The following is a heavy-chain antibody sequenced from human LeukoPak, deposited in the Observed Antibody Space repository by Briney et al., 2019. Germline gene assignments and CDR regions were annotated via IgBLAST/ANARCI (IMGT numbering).Heavy chain of an antibody. CDR1: GFTFSSYG. J-gene: IGHJ4*02. CDR2: IWYDGSNK. CDR3: AKEGGIQLWLPINY. D-gene: IGHD5-18*01. Sequence: GGSLRLSCAASGFTFSSYGMHWVRQAPGKGLEWVAVIWYDGSNKYYADSVKGRFTISRDNSKNTLYLQMNSLRAEDTAVYYCAKEGGIQLWLPINYWGQGTLVTVSS. V-gene: IGHV3-33*06.